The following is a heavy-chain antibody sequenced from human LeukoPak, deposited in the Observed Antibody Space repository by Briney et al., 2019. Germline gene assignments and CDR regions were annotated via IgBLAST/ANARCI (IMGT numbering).Heavy chain of an antibody. Sequence: PGRSLRLSCAASGFTFSSYGMHWVRQAPGKGLEWVAVISYDGSNKYYADSVKGRFTISRDNSKNTLYLQMNSLRAEDTAVYYCAKVHYSGYDFGAFDIWGQGTMVTVSP. D-gene: IGHD5-12*01. CDR3: AKVHYSGYDFGAFDI. J-gene: IGHJ3*02. CDR2: ISYDGSNK. V-gene: IGHV3-30*18. CDR1: GFTFSSYG.